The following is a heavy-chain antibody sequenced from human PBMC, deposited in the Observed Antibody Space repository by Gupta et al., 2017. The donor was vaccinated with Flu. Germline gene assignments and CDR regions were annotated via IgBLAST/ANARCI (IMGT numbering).Heavy chain of an antibody. CDR2: SNWNSDNI. CDR1: RFHFDDYA. J-gene: IGHJ4*02. CDR3: AKDSLSSGGSRIDY. V-gene: IGHV3-9*01. D-gene: IGHD2-15*01. Sequence: EVQLVESGGGWVQPGRFMRLSCSVARFHFDDYAMHWVRQAPGKGLEWVSGSNWNSDNIGYADSVEGRFTISRDNAKNSLYLEMNSLRAEDTALYYCAKDSLSSGGSRIDYWGQGTLVTVSS.